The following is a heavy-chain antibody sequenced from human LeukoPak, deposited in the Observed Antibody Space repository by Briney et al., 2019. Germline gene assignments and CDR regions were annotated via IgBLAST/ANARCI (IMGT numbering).Heavy chain of an antibody. CDR2: INRNSGGT. Sequence: ASVKVSCKASGYTFTGYYKHWVRQAPGQGLEWMGRINRNSGGTNYAQKFQGRVTMTRDTSISTAYMELSRLRSDDTAVYYCARSSSWYPYNWFDPWGQGTLVTVSS. CDR1: GYTFTGYY. CDR3: ARSSSWYPYNWFDP. J-gene: IGHJ5*02. V-gene: IGHV1-2*06. D-gene: IGHD6-13*01.